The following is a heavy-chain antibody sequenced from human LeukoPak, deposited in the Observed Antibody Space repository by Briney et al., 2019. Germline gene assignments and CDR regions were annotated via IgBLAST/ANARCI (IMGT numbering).Heavy chain of an antibody. CDR1: GFSFKDIY. Sequence: GGSLRLSCAASGFSFKDIYMSWIRQAPGKGLEWVSYISSSGSTIYYADSVKGRFTISRDNAKNSLYLQMNSLRAEDTAVYYCARFRRVATIRFDYWGQGTLVTVSS. D-gene: IGHD5-12*01. V-gene: IGHV3-11*01. CDR3: ARFRRVATIRFDY. CDR2: ISSSGSTI. J-gene: IGHJ4*02.